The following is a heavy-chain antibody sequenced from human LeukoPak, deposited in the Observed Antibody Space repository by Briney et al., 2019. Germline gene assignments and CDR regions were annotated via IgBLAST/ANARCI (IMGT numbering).Heavy chain of an antibody. D-gene: IGHD3-22*01. Sequence: PSEALSLTCTVSGGSISSYYWSWIRQPAGKGLEWIGRIYTSGSTNYNPSLKSRVTMSVDTSKNQFSLKLRSVTAADTAVYYCARDNYYDTSGYHLWGQGTLVTVSS. CDR1: GGSISSYY. CDR2: IYTSGST. CDR3: ARDNYYDTSGYHL. V-gene: IGHV4-4*07. J-gene: IGHJ4*02.